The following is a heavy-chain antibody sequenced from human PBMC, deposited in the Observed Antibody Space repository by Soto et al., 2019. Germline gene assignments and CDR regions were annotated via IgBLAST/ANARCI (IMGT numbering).Heavy chain of an antibody. J-gene: IGHJ3*01. CDR1: VFPFTTYT. D-gene: IGHD3-22*01. CDR3: ARDQMHDYNYASSGYWRGAFDV. CDR2: IDSSGKFI. V-gene: IGHV3-21*01. Sequence: PGGSLRLSCASSVFPFTTYTMNCVRHAPGKWLEWVSSIDSSGKFIYYADSMKGRFTTSRDDAKRLLFLQMNSLRAEDTAVYYCARDQMHDYNYASSGYWRGAFDVWGQGIRVNVSS.